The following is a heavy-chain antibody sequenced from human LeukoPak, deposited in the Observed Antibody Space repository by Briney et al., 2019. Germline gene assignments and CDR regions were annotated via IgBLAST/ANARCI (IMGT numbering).Heavy chain of an antibody. CDR1: GGSFSGYY. V-gene: IGHV4-34*01. D-gene: IGHD3-22*01. J-gene: IGHJ4*02. CDR2: INHSGST. Sequence: PSETLSLTCAVYGGSFSGYYWSWIRQPPGKGLEWIGEINHSGSTNYNPSLKSRVTISVDTSKNQFSLKLSSVTAADTAVYYCARSPYYYDSSGYSPVDYWGQGTLVTVSS. CDR3: ARSPYYYDSSGYSPVDY.